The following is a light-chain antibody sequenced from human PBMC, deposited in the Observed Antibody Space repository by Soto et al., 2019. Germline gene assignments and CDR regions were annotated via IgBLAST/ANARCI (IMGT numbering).Light chain of an antibody. V-gene: IGLV2-8*01. J-gene: IGLJ2*01. Sequence: QSVLTQPPSASGSPGQSVTISCTGTSSDVAGSDYVSWYQQHPGKAPKLIIYEVTKRPAGVPDRFSGSKSGNTASLTVSGLQDDDESYYYCSSFARGDNPHVLFGGGTKVTVL. CDR1: SSDVAGSDY. CDR2: EVT. CDR3: SSFARGDNPHVL.